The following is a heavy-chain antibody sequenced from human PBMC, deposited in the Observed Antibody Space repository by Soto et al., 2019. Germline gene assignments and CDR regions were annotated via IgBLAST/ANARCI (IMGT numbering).Heavy chain of an antibody. Sequence: QAQLVQSGAEVKKPGSSVTVSCKVSGGPFSDYAVSWVRQAPGQGLDWMGGIIPMFVTANYAQKFQGRVTINADESTPTAYMELSSLRSEDTAVYYCARDLDYYGSGNYYNRIDYWGQGTLVTVSS. CDR2: IIPMFVTA. CDR3: ARDLDYYGSGNYYNRIDY. V-gene: IGHV1-69*01. D-gene: IGHD3-10*01. CDR1: GGPFSDYA. J-gene: IGHJ4*02.